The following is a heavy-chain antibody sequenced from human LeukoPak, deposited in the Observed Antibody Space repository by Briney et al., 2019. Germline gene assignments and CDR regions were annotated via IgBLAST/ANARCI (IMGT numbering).Heavy chain of an antibody. J-gene: IGHJ5*02. CDR1: GFTFSSYS. D-gene: IGHD3-22*01. CDR2: IKSKTDGGTT. Sequence: PGGSLRLSCAASGFTFSSYSMNWVRQAPGKGLEWVGRIKSKTDGGTTDYAAPVKGRFTISRDDSKNTLYLQMNSLKTEDTAVYYCTTDPYFYDSSGYFSWGQGTLVTVSS. V-gene: IGHV3-15*01. CDR3: TTDPYFYDSSGYFS.